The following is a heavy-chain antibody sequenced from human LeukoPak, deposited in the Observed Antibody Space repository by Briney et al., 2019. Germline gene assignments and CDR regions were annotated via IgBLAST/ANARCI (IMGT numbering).Heavy chain of an antibody. CDR1: GGTFSSYA. CDR2: IIPIFGTA. CDR3: ARDTYDFWSGYLGWFDP. D-gene: IGHD3-3*01. Sequence: KPGSSVNVSCTASGGTFSSYAISWVRQAPGQGLEWMGRIIPIFGTANYAQKFQGRVTITTDESTSTAYMELSSLRSEDTAVYYCARDTYDFWSGYLGWFDPWGQGTLVTVSS. J-gene: IGHJ5*02. V-gene: IGHV1-69*05.